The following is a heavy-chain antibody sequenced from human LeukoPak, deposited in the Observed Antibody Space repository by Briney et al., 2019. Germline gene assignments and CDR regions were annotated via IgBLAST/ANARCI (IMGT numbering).Heavy chain of an antibody. Sequence: SETLSLTCTVSGGSISSYHWSWIRQPPGKGLEWIGYISNSGITNYNPSLRSRVTISVDTSKNQFSLRLRSVTAADTAVYCRARHGDSSRGWYFDYWGQGTLVTVSS. J-gene: IGHJ4*02. CDR2: ISNSGIT. CDR3: ARHGDSSRGWYFDY. D-gene: IGHD6-19*01. CDR1: GGSISSYH. V-gene: IGHV4-59*08.